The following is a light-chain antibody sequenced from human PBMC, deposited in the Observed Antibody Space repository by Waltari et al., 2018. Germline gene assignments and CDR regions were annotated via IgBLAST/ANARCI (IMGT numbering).Light chain of an antibody. CDR3: QSYDSSLSGVV. J-gene: IGLJ2*01. Sequence: VLTQPPSVSVAPGQPARPTCEGNNLGSKGVHWYQQLPGTAPKLLIYGNSNRPSGVPDRFSGSKSGTSASLAITGLQAEDEADYCCQSYDSSLSGVVFGGGTKLTVL. CDR1: NLGSKG. V-gene: IGLV1-40*01. CDR2: GNS.